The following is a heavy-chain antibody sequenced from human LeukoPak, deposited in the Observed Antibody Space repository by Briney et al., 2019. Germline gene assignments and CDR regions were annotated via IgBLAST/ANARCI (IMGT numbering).Heavy chain of an antibody. D-gene: IGHD1-14*01. J-gene: IGHJ6*02. CDR2: ITGSGGST. CDR3: ARDPPGASYYGMDV. Sequence: GGSLRLSCAAFGFTFSSYAMNWVRQAPGEGLEWVSAITGSGGSTYYADSVKGRFTISRDNSKNTLYLQMSSLRAEDTAVYYCARDPPGASYYGMDVWGQGTTVTVSS. CDR1: GFTFSSYA. V-gene: IGHV3-23*01.